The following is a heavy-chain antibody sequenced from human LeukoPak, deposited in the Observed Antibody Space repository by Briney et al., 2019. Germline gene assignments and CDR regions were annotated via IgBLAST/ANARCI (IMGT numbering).Heavy chain of an antibody. CDR2: IYPGDSDT. Sequence: GESLKISCKGSGYSFTSYWIGWVRQMPGKGLEWMGIIYPGDSDTRYSPSFQGQVTISADKSISTAYLQWSSLKASDTAMYYWARVYYYDSSGYPYYFDYWGQGTLVTVPS. J-gene: IGHJ4*02. CDR3: ARVYYYDSSGYPYYFDY. D-gene: IGHD3-22*01. V-gene: IGHV5-51*01. CDR1: GYSFTSYW.